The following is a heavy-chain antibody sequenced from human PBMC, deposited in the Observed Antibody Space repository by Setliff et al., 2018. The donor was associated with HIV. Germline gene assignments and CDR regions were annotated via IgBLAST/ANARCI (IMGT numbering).Heavy chain of an antibody. J-gene: IGHJ6*03. CDR3: ARVDCSGTSCYRDSYYYMDV. Sequence: SGPTLVNPTQTLTLTCSFSGFSLSSYGVGVGWIRQPPGKGLEYIGSIYYSGSTYYNPSLKSRVTISVDTSKNQFSLNLSSVTAADTAVYYCARVDCSGTSCYRDSYYYMDVWGKGTTVTVSS. CDR1: GFSLSSYGVG. CDR2: IYYSGST. D-gene: IGHD2-2*01. V-gene: IGHV4-39*01.